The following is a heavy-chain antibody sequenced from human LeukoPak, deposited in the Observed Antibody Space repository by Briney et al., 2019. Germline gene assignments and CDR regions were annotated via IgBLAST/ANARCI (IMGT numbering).Heavy chain of an antibody. D-gene: IGHD4-23*01. CDR3: TTRTDSSGILDY. CDR2: IKRKTDGGTT. CDR1: GFTFSNAW. V-gene: IGHV3-15*01. J-gene: IGHJ4*02. Sequence: GGSPRLSRAASGFTFSNAWMAWVRQAPGKGLEWVGRIKRKTDGGTTDYAAPVKGRFTISRDDSKNTLYLQMNNLQTEDTAVYYCTTRTDSSGILDYWGQGTLVTVSS.